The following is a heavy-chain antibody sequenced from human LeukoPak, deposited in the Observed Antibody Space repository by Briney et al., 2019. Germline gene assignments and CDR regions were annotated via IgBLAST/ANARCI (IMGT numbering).Heavy chain of an antibody. CDR3: ARASGGDFNYDWFDP. V-gene: IGHV1-18*01. D-gene: IGHD2-21*02. J-gene: IGHJ5*02. CDR1: GYTFTSYG. Sequence: GASVKVSCKASGYTFTSYGISWVREAPAQGLEWMGWISAYNGNTNYAQKLQGRVTMTTDTSTSTAYMELRSLRSDDTAVYYCARASGGDFNYDWFDPWGQGTLVTVSS. CDR2: ISAYNGNT.